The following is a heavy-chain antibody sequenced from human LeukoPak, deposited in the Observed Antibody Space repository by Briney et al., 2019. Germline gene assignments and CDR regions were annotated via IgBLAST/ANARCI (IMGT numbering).Heavy chain of an antibody. Sequence: TSETLSLTCTVSGGSISSYYWSWIRQPPGRGLEWIGYIYYSGSTNYNPSLKSRVTISVDTSKNQFSLKLSSVTAADTAVYYCASLNEYGSGTFDYWGQGPLVTVSS. CDR1: GGSISSYY. J-gene: IGHJ4*02. D-gene: IGHD3-10*01. CDR2: IYYSGST. CDR3: ASLNEYGSGTFDY. V-gene: IGHV4-59*01.